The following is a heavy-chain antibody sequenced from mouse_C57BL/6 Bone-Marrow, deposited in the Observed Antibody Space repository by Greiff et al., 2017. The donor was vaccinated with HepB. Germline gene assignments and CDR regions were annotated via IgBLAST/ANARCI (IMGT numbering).Heavy chain of an antibody. J-gene: IGHJ3*01. D-gene: IGHD1-1*01. CDR2: RYPVDGDT. Sequence: NWVKQRPGKGLEWIGRRYPVDGDTNYNGKFKGKATLTADKSSSTAYMRLSSLTSEDSAVYFCARDYYGSSYEFAYWGQGTLVTVSA. CDR3: ARDYYGSSYEFAY. V-gene: IGHV1-82*01.